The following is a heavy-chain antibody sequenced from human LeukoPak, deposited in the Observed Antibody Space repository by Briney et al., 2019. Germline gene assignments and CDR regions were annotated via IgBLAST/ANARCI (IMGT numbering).Heavy chain of an antibody. D-gene: IGHD6-13*01. J-gene: IGHJ4*02. V-gene: IGHV4-59*01. CDR3: ARDVYSSSWYYFDY. Sequence: SETLSLTCTVSGDSISSYYWSWIRQPPGKGLEWIGYIHYSGSTNYNPSLKSRVTISVDTSKNQFSLKLTSVTAADTAVYYCARDVYSSSWYYFDYWGQGTLVTVSS. CDR1: GDSISSYY. CDR2: IHYSGST.